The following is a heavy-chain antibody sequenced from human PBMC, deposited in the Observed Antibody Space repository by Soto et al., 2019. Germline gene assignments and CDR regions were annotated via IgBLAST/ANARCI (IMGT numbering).Heavy chain of an antibody. J-gene: IGHJ5*02. CDR1: GFTVSSNY. Sequence: GGSLRLSCAASGFTVSSNYMSWVRQAPGKGLEWVSVIYSGGSTYYADSVKGRFTISRDNSKNTLYLQMNSLRAEDTAVYYCARSKVLRSPDFDPWGQGTLGTVSS. V-gene: IGHV3-66*01. D-gene: IGHD3-3*01. CDR3: ARSKVLRSPDFDP. CDR2: IYSGGST.